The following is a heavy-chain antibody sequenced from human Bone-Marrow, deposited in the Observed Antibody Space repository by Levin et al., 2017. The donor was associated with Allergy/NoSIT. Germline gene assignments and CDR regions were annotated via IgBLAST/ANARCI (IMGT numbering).Heavy chain of an antibody. CDR2: ISYSGSNK. CDR3: ARDEYSDYDTYYYGMDV. CDR1: GFTFSTSA. J-gene: IGHJ6*02. D-gene: IGHD5-12*01. V-gene: IGHV3-30*04. Sequence: GESLKISCAASGFTFSTSAMHWVRQAPGKGLEWVAVISYSGSNKYYADSVKGRFTISRDNSKNTLDLQMNNVRPEDAAVYYCARDEYSDYDTYYYGMDVWGQGTTVTVSS.